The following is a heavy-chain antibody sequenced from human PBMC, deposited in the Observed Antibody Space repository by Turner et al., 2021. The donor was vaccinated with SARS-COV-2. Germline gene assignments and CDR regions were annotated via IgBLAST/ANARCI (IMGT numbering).Heavy chain of an antibody. J-gene: IGHJ5*02. V-gene: IGHV3-21*01. Sequence: EVQLVESGGGLVKPGGSLRLSCAASGFTCSSYSMNWVRQAPVKGLDCVSSISSSSSYIYYADSVKGRFTISRDNAKNSLYLQMNSLRAEDTAVYYCARDCSIPSCEAWGQGTLVTVSS. CDR2: ISSSSSYI. CDR1: GFTCSSYS. D-gene: IGHD2-2*01. CDR3: ARDCSIPSCEA.